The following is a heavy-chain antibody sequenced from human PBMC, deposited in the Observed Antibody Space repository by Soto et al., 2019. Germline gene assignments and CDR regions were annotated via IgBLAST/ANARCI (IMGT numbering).Heavy chain of an antibody. J-gene: IGHJ5*02. CDR3: ARAKTKDYDFWSGYYSGNWFDP. D-gene: IGHD3-3*01. Sequence: SVKVSCKASGGTFSSYAISWVRQAPGQGLEWMGGIIPIFGTANYAQKFQGRVTITADESTSTAYMELSSLRSEDTAVYYCARAKTKDYDFWSGYYSGNWFDPWGQGTLVTVSS. CDR2: IIPIFGTA. V-gene: IGHV1-69*13. CDR1: GGTFSSYA.